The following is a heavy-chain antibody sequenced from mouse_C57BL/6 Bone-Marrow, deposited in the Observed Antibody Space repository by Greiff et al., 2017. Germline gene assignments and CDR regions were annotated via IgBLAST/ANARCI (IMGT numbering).Heavy chain of an antibody. Sequence: EVKLMESGAELVRPGASVKLSCTASGFNIKDDYMHWVKQRPEQGLEWIGWIDPENGDTEYASKFQGKATITADTSSNTAYLQLSRLTSEDTAVYYCSASGSGYWGQGTTLTVSS. CDR3: SASGSGY. J-gene: IGHJ2*01. V-gene: IGHV14-4*01. D-gene: IGHD1-1*01. CDR1: GFNIKDDY. CDR2: IDPENGDT.